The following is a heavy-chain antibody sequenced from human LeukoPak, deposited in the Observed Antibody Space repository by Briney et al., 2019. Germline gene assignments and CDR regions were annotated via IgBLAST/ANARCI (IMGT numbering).Heavy chain of an antibody. J-gene: IGHJ5*02. D-gene: IGHD1-1*01. V-gene: IGHV4-38-2*02. CDR3: ARDGAGTMYNWFDP. CDR1: GYSISIGYY. Sequence: SETLSLTCTVSGYSISIGYYWGWSRQPPGKGLGGIGSIYDSGSTYYNPSLKRRVTISVDTSKNQFSLKLSSVTAADTAVYYCARDGAGTMYNWFDPWGQGTLVTVSS. CDR2: IYDSGST.